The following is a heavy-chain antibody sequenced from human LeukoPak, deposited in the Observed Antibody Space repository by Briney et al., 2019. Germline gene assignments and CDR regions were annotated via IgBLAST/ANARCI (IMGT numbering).Heavy chain of an antibody. D-gene: IGHD6-13*01. CDR3: ARGGSSRFDQ. V-gene: IGHV3-7*04. Sequence: PGGSLRLSCAASGFTFTTYWMSWVRQAPGKGLEWVAKISPDGSEKYCVDSVKGRFTISRDNAKNSLDLQMSSLRADDTAVYYCARGGSSRFDQWGQGTLVTVSS. J-gene: IGHJ4*02. CDR2: ISPDGSEK. CDR1: GFTFTTYW.